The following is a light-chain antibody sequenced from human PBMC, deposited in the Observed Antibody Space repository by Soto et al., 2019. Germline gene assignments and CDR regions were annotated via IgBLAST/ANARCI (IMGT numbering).Light chain of an antibody. CDR3: QQGGT. Sequence: GDRVTITCRASQGIRNDLDWFQQKPGKAPKLLIYAASNLQSGVPARFSGSGSGTDFTLTISSLQPDDSATYYCQQGGTFGQGTRLEIK. CDR2: AAS. V-gene: IGKV1-6*01. CDR1: QGIRND. J-gene: IGKJ5*01.